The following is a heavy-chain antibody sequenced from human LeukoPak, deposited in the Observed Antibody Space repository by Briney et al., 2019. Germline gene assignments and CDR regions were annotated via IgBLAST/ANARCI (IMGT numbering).Heavy chain of an antibody. D-gene: IGHD3-3*01. J-gene: IGHJ4*02. Sequence: SETLSLTCAVYGGSFSGYYWSWIRQPPGKGLDWIGEINHSGSTNYNPSLKSRVTISVDTSKNQFSLKLSCVTAADTAVYYCARGTANYDFWSGYYKGSFDYWGQGTLVTVSS. CDR2: INHSGST. V-gene: IGHV4-34*01. CDR1: GGSFSGYY. CDR3: ARGTANYDFWSGYYKGSFDY.